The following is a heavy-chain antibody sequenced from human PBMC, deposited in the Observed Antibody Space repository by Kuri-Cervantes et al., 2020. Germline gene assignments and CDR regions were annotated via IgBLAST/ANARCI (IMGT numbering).Heavy chain of an antibody. J-gene: IGHJ4*02. Sequence: ASVKVSCKASGYTFTNYAIHWVRQAPGQRLEWMGWINGGIHNTKYSQKFQGRVTMTEDTSTDTAYMELSSLRSEDTAVYYCATIAQANNWNHLPFDYWGQGTLVTVSS. CDR1: GYTFTNYA. CDR2: INGGIHNT. CDR3: ATIAQANNWNHLPFDY. V-gene: IGHV1-3*01. D-gene: IGHD1-14*01.